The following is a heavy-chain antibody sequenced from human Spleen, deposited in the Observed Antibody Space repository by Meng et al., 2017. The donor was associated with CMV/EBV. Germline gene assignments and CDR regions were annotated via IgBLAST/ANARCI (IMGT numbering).Heavy chain of an antibody. J-gene: IGHJ1*01. CDR2: ILYDGTEK. CDR1: GFIFDSYV. Sequence: GGSLRLSCAASGFIFDSYVMHWVRQAPGKGLEWVALILYDGTEKYYVDSLKGRFTISRDNSKNTLYLQMNSLRVEDTAVYYCARENEGHDSEDFQRWGQGTLVTVSS. V-gene: IGHV3-30*03. D-gene: IGHD1-1*01. CDR3: ARENEGHDSEDFQR.